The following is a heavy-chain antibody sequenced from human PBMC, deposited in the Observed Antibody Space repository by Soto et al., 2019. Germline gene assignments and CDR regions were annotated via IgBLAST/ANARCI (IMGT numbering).Heavy chain of an antibody. D-gene: IGHD3-22*01. CDR1: GFTFSSYA. CDR2: ISGSGGST. CDR3: AKSPSYYYDSSGFNLDY. Sequence: TGGSLRLSCAASGFTFSSYAMSWVRQAPGKGLEWVSAISGSGGSTYYADSVKGRFTISRDNSKNTLYLQMNSLRAEDTAVYYCAKSPSYYYDSSGFNLDYWGQATLVTVSS. J-gene: IGHJ4*02. V-gene: IGHV3-23*01.